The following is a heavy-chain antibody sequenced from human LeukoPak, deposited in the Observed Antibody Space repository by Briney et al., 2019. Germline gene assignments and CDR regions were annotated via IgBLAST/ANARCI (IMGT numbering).Heavy chain of an antibody. CDR1: GFTFSSYS. CDR3: ARPRYGGNSGEFDS. Sequence: PGGYLRLSCAASGFTFSSYSMNWVRQAPGKGLEWASYISGTGNTRYYADSVKGRFTISRDNAKNSLFLQMNSLRAEDTAVYYCARPRYGGNSGEFDSWGQGTLVTVSS. CDR2: ISGTGNTR. D-gene: IGHD4-23*01. V-gene: IGHV3-48*04. J-gene: IGHJ4*02.